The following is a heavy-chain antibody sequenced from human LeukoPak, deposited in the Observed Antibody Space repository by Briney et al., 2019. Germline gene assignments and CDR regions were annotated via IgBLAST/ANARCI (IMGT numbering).Heavy chain of an antibody. Sequence: GGSLRLSCAASGFTFSSYGMHWVRQAPGKGLEWVAFIRYDGSNKYYADSVKGRFTVSRDNSKNTLYLQMNSLRAEDTAVYYCAKDRAGVVPAAPGDHWGQGTPVTVSS. V-gene: IGHV3-30*02. CDR1: GFTFSSYG. D-gene: IGHD2-2*01. J-gene: IGHJ4*02. CDR2: IRYDGSNK. CDR3: AKDRAGVVPAAPGDH.